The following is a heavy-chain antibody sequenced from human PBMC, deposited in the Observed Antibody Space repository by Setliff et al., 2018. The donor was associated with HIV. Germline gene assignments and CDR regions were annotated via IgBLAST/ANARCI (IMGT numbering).Heavy chain of an antibody. CDR1: GFSFDDSA. Sequence: GGSLRLSCAASGFSFDDSAMHWVRQAPGKGLEWVSYINDRGTTMYYTDSVKGRFTISRDNAKNSLYLQMSRVRVEDTAIYYCAKGASGYFHLYYFDYWGQGTLVTVSS. D-gene: IGHD3-22*01. CDR2: INDRGTTM. J-gene: IGHJ4*02. V-gene: IGHV3-48*03. CDR3: AKGASGYFHLYYFDY.